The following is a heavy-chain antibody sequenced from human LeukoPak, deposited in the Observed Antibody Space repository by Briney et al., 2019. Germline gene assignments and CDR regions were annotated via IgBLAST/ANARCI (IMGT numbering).Heavy chain of an antibody. V-gene: IGHV1-2*06. CDR2: INPNSGGT. Sequence: ASVKVSCKASGYTFTSYYMHWVRQAPGQGLEWMGRINPNSGGTNYAQKFQGRVTMTRDTSISTAYMELSRLRSDDTAVYYCARDVNDFWSGYYTNYGMDVWGQGTTVTVSS. D-gene: IGHD3-3*01. J-gene: IGHJ6*02. CDR3: ARDVNDFWSGYYTNYGMDV. CDR1: GYTFTSYY.